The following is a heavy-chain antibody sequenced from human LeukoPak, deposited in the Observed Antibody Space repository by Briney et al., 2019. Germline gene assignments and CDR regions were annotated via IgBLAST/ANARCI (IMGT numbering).Heavy chain of an antibody. V-gene: IGHV5-51*01. J-gene: IGHJ4*02. CDR2: IYPGDSDT. D-gene: IGHD1-26*01. CDR3: ARFPSIVGATGDGFDY. Sequence: GESLKISCKGSGYSFTSYWIGWVRQMPGKGLEWMGIIYPGDSDTRYSPSSQGQVTISADESISTAYLQWSSLKASDTATYYCARFPSIVGATGDGFDYWGQGTLVTVSS. CDR1: GYSFTSYW.